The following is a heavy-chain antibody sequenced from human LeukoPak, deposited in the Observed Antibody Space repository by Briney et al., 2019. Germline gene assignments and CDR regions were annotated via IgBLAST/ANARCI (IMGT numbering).Heavy chain of an antibody. J-gene: IGHJ3*02. CDR2: IYSGGST. V-gene: IGHV3-66*01. CDR3: ARMTTVTQDAFDI. D-gene: IGHD4-17*01. Sequence: GGSLRLSCAASGFTVSSNYMSWVRQAPGKGLEWVSVIYSGGSTYYADSVKGRFTISRDNAKNSLYLQMNSLRAEDTAVYYCARMTTVTQDAFDIWGQGTMVTVSS. CDR1: GFTVSSNY.